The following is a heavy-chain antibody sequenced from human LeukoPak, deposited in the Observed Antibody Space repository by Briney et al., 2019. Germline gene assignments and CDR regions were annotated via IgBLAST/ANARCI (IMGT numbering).Heavy chain of an antibody. J-gene: IGHJ4*02. CDR2: IYHSGST. V-gene: IGHV4-38-2*02. CDR1: GYSISSGYY. D-gene: IGHD2-21*01. CDR3: AAYCGDDCYSDTNFDY. Sequence: SETLSLTCTVSGYSISSGYYWGWIRQPPGKGLEWIGSIYHSGSTYYNPSLKSRVTISVDTSKNQFSLKLSSVTAADTAVYYCAAYCGDDCYSDTNFDYWGQGTLVTVSS.